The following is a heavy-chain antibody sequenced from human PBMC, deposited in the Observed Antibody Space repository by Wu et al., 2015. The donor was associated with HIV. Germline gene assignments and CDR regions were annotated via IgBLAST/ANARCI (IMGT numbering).Heavy chain of an antibody. CDR1: GYFLSKIS. CDR3: ATGILGAFDI. J-gene: IGHJ3*02. D-gene: IGHD7-27*01. Sequence: QVQLVQSGVEVKKPGASVKVSCKVSGYFLSKISIHWVRQAPEKGLEWMGGFDAEQGETVYAQKLPRARVTVTEDTSTDTAYMDVSSLRSEDTAVYYCATGILGAFDIWAEGTVVTVSS. V-gene: IGHV1-24*01. CDR2: FDAEQGET.